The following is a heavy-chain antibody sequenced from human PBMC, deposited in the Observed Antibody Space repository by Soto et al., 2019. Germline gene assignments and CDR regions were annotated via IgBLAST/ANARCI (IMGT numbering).Heavy chain of an antibody. CDR2: IDPSDSQT. D-gene: IGHD3-22*01. CDR1: GFSFAGYW. CDR3: ARQIYDSDTGPNFQYYFDS. Sequence: GESLKISCKGSGFSFAGYWITWVRQKPGKGLEWMGRIDPSDSQTYYSPSFRGHVTISATKSITTVFLQWSSLRASDTAMYYCARQIYDSDTGPNFQYYFDSWGQGTPVTVSS. V-gene: IGHV5-10-1*01. J-gene: IGHJ4*02.